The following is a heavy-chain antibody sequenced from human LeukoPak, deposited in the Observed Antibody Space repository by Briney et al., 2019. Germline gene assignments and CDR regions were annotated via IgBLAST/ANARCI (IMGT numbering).Heavy chain of an antibody. CDR2: IYYSGST. J-gene: IGHJ4*02. D-gene: IGHD6-13*01. Sequence: SETLSLTCTVSGGSLSSYYWSWIRQPPGKGLEWIGYIYYSGSTNYNPSLKSRVTISVDTSKNQFSLKLSSVTAADTAVYYCAHGAAADYFDYWGQGTLVTVSS. V-gene: IGHV4-59*08. CDR3: AHGAAADYFDY. CDR1: GGSLSSYY.